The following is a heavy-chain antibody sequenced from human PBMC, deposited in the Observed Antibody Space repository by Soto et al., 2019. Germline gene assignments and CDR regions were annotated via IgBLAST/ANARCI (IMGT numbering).Heavy chain of an antibody. V-gene: IGHV4-4*02. CDR3: ATYDSSGYYYWSFDY. CDR2: IYHSRST. J-gene: IGHJ4*02. CDR1: GGSISSSNW. D-gene: IGHD3-22*01. Sequence: SETLSLTCAVSGGSISSSNWWSWVRQPPGKGLEWIGEIYHSRSTNYNPSLKSRVTISVDKSKNQFSLKLSSVTAADTAVYYCATYDSSGYYYWSFDYWGQGTLVTVSS.